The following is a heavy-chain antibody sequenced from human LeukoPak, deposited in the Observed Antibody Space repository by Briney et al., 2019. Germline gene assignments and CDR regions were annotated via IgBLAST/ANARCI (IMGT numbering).Heavy chain of an antibody. CDR1: GFTFSNYA. V-gene: IGHV3-23*01. D-gene: IGHD4-11*01. CDR2: ISISGGVT. Sequence: PGGSLRLSCAASGFTFSNYAMSWVRQAPGKGLEWVSGISISGGVTYSADSVKGRFTVSRDNSKNTLYLQMNSLRAEDTAVYYCAKDRVGGYSFFDYWGQGTLVTVSS. J-gene: IGHJ4*02. CDR3: AKDRVGGYSFFDY.